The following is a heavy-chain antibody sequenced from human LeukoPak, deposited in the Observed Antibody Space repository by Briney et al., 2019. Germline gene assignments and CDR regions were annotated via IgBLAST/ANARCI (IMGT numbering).Heavy chain of an antibody. CDR3: ARHSGYEAFDI. CDR2: LNTGNGNT. D-gene: IGHD5-12*01. Sequence: ASVKVSCKASGYTFTNFAIHWVRQAPGQRLEWMGCLNTGNGNTIYSQNFQGRVTITRDTSASTAYMDLSSLRSEDTAVYYCARHSGYEAFDIWGQGTMVTVSS. J-gene: IGHJ3*02. V-gene: IGHV1-3*04. CDR1: GYTFTNFA.